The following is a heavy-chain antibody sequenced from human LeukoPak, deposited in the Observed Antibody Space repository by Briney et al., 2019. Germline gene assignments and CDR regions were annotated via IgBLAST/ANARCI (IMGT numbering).Heavy chain of an antibody. CDR2: VNLQGST. D-gene: IGHD5-24*01. J-gene: IGHJ2*01. V-gene: IGHV4-4*02. Sequence: SETLSLTCGVSGGSITNTNYWTWVRQPPGKGLEWIGEVNLQGSTNYNPSLMGRVAIAVDTSENHISLQLTSVTAADTAVYYCATRRDGYNNWYFDLWGRGTLVTVSS. CDR3: ATRRDGYNNWYFDL. CDR1: GGSITNTNY.